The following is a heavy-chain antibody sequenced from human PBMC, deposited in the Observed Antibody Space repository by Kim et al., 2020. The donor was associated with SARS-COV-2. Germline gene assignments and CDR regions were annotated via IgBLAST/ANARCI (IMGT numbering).Heavy chain of an antibody. CDR3: ARGIGVTMIVVVIGAFDI. Sequence: SETLSLTCRVSGGSVSSGSYYWSWIRQPPGKGLEWIGYIYYSGSTNYNPSLKSRVTMSVDTSKNQFSLKLSSVTAADTAVYYCARGIGVTMIVVVIGAFDIWGQGTMVTVSS. V-gene: IGHV4-61*01. CDR1: GGSVSSGSYY. CDR2: IYYSGST. J-gene: IGHJ3*02. D-gene: IGHD3-22*01.